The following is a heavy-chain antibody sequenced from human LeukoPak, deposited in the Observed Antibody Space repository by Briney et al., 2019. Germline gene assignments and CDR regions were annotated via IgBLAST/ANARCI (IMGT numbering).Heavy chain of an antibody. D-gene: IGHD2-2*01. CDR3: AKGAYCSSTSCYALRHDAFDI. CDR1: GFTFSSYA. J-gene: IGHJ3*02. Sequence: GGSLRLSCAASGFTFSSYAMSWVRQAPGKGLEWVSAIRGSGGSTYYADSVKGRFTISRDNSKNTLYLQMNSLRAEDTAVYYWAKGAYCSSTSCYALRHDAFDIWGQGTMVTVSS. V-gene: IGHV3-23*01. CDR2: IRGSGGST.